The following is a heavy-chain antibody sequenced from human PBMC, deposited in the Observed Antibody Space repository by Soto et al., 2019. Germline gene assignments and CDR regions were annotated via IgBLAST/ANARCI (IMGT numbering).Heavy chain of an antibody. CDR3: ARVSASGWHVNGRDYFDS. D-gene: IGHD6-19*01. CDR1: GFTFSNYY. Sequence: GGSLRLSCAASGFTFSNYYMTWIRQAPGKGLECLSYISSREVTVYYADSVKGRFTISRDNTKNSLYLQMTTLRDEDTAVYYCARVSASGWHVNGRDYFDSWGQGTLVTSPQ. J-gene: IGHJ4*02. CDR2: ISSREVTV. V-gene: IGHV3-11*01.